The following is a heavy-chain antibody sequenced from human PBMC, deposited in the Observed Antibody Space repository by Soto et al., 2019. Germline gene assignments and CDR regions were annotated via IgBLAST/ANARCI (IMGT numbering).Heavy chain of an antibody. J-gene: IGHJ4*02. CDR3: ARDGNFAFLGYSFAFDF. D-gene: IGHD5-18*01. CDR2: MNLDTGGT. Sequence: QVQLVQSGAEVKKPGASVRVSCEASGYRFTAYYIHWVRQDPGQGLEWMGRMNLDTGGTTYAQKFQGRVPMTRDTSISTAYMEVSSLKSDDTAMYYCARDGNFAFLGYSFAFDFWGQGTLVTVSS. CDR1: GYRFTAYY. V-gene: IGHV1-2*06.